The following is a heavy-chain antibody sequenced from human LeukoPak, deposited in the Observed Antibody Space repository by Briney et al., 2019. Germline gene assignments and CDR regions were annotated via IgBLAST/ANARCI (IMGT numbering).Heavy chain of an antibody. V-gene: IGHV3-23*01. D-gene: IGHD6-19*01. Sequence: PGGSLRLSCAASGSTFSSYAMSWVRQAPGKGLEWVSGISGSGDSTYYADSVKGRFTISRDNSKNTLYLQMNSLRAEDTAVYYCAKMPVSYSSGWSTFDYWGQGSLVTVSS. CDR3: AKMPVSYSSGWSTFDY. CDR2: ISGSGDST. CDR1: GSTFSSYA. J-gene: IGHJ4*02.